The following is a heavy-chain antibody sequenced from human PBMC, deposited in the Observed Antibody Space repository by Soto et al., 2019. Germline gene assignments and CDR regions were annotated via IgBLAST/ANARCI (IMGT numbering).Heavy chain of an antibody. CDR3: ARGRYGDY. CDR2: ISAHNGNT. Sequence: QVHLVQSGAEVKKPGASVKVSCKGSGYGFTTYGITWVRQAPGQGLEWMAWISAHNGNTNSAQKVQGRVTVTRATSPSTAHMELRSLRYDDTAVYYCARGRYGDYWGQGALVTVSS. CDR1: GYGFTTYG. J-gene: IGHJ4*02. V-gene: IGHV1-18*01. D-gene: IGHD1-1*01.